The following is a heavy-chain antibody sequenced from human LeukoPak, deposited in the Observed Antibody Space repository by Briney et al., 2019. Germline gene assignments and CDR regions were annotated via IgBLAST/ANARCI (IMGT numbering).Heavy chain of an antibody. CDR1: GGSISSYY. D-gene: IGHD6-19*01. Sequence: PSETLSLTCTVSGGSISSYYWSGIRQPPGKGLEWIGYIYTSGSTNYNPSLKSRVTISVDTSKNQSSLKLSSVTAADTAVYYCAKSQGYSSGWLRGWFAPWGQGTLVTVSS. CDR3: AKSQGYSSGWLRGWFAP. J-gene: IGHJ5*02. V-gene: IGHV4-4*09. CDR2: IYTSGST.